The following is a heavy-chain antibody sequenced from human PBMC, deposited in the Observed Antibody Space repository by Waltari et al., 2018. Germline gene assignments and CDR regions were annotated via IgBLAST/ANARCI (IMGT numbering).Heavy chain of an antibody. CDR1: GFTFDIHA. D-gene: IGHD3-10*01. CDR3: SGRIGGTMGSDY. J-gene: IGHJ4*02. Sequence: EVQLLESGGGVVQPGGSLRLSCLASGFTFDIHAMSAVHQAPGKRLEGVSVLRGSCRNTYYSGSVTGRFTISRDNSKNTHTVQFNSLGVDDTSLYDCSGRIGGTMGSDYWGQGTQVTVSS. V-gene: IGHV3-23*01. CDR2: LRGSCRNT.